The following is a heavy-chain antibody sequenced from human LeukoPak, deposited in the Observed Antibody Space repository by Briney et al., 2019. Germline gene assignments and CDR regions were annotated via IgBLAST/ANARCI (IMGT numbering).Heavy chain of an antibody. Sequence: GASVKASCKASGYTFTSYAMNGGRQAPGQGLEWMGWINTNTGNPTYGQGLTGRFVFSLDTSVSTAYLQLSSLKAEEPAVYYCARDDYVWEIDYWGQGTLVTVSS. D-gene: IGHD3-16*01. CDR2: INTNTGNP. J-gene: IGHJ4*02. V-gene: IGHV7-4-1*02. CDR1: GYTFTSYA. CDR3: ARDDYVWEIDY.